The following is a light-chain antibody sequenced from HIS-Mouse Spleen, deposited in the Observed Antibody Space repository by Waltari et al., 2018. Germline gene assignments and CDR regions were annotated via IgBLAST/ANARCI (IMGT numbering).Light chain of an antibody. CDR2: EGS. Sequence: QSALTQPASVTGSPGQSFTIPCTGTRSDVVSNNLASWYQQHAGNAPKLMIYEGSQRPSGVSNRFSSSKSGNTASLTISGLQAEDEADYFCCSYAGSSTLVFGGGTKLTVL. CDR1: RSDVVSNNL. J-gene: IGLJ2*01. CDR3: CSYAGSSTLV. V-gene: IGLV2-23*01.